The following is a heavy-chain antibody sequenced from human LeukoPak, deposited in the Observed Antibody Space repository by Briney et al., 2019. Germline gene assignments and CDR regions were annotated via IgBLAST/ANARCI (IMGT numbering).Heavy chain of an antibody. CDR1: GYTFTSYY. V-gene: IGHV1-46*01. CDR3: AKDQGYSGSYFGIDY. J-gene: IGHJ4*02. Sequence: ASVKVSCKASGYTFTSYYMHWMRQAPGQGPEWMGIINPRGGSTDYAQKFQGRITMTSDTSTSTVYMELNSLRSDDTAVYYCAKDQGYSGSYFGIDYWGQGTLVTVSS. D-gene: IGHD1-26*01. CDR2: INPRGGST.